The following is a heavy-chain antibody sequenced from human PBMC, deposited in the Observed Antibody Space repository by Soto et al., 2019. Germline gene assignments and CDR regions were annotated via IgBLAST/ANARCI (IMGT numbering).Heavy chain of an antibody. J-gene: IGHJ4*02. V-gene: IGHV4-31*03. CDR1: GGSFSNDGYY. D-gene: IGHD3-22*01. Sequence: SETLSLTCTVSGGSFSNDGYYWSWIRQHPVKGLEWIGYIYYSGSTYYNPSLQSRVTISLDTSKNQFSLKLSSVTAADTAVYYCASLSAGHYYDSSGYYLAHWGQGTLVTV. CDR3: ASLSAGHYYDSSGYYLAH. CDR2: IYYSGST.